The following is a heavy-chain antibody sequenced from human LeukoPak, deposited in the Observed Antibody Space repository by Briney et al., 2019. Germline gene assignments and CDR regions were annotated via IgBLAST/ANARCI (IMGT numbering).Heavy chain of an antibody. CDR3: ARDQVVVPAAKESDAFDI. D-gene: IGHD2-2*01. CDR1: GFTFSSYW. Sequence: GGSLRLSCAASGFTFSSYWMSWVCQAPGKGLEWVANIKQDGSEKYYVDSVKGRFTISRDNAKNSLYLQMNSLRAEDTAVYYCARDQVVVPAAKESDAFDIWGQGTMVTVSS. V-gene: IGHV3-7*01. J-gene: IGHJ3*02. CDR2: IKQDGSEK.